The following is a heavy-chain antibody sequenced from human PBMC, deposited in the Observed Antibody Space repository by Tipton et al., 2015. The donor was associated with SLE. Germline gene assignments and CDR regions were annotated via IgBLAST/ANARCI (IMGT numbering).Heavy chain of an antibody. V-gene: IGHV3-23*01. D-gene: IGHD3-10*01. CDR3: ARDLRGNWFDP. J-gene: IGHJ5*02. CDR1: GLTFSSHA. Sequence: SLRLSCAASGLTFSSHAMSWVRQAPGKGLEWVSGISGSGGSTYYAESVKGRFTISRHNSENTVFLQMNSLRNEDTAVYYCARDLRGNWFDPWGQGTLVTVSS. CDR2: ISGSGGST.